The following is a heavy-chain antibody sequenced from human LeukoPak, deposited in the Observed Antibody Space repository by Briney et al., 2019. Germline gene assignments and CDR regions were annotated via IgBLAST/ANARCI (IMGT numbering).Heavy chain of an antibody. CDR1: GFTFTSYA. V-gene: IGHV3-30*04. Sequence: PGGSLRLSCAASGFTFTSYAMHWVRQAPGKGLEWVGVISYDGTKKYHAASVKGRFTISRDNPKNTVFLQMNDLRPDDMALYYCAREAVNYGGSDYWGQGTLVTVSS. D-gene: IGHD3-16*01. CDR2: ISYDGTKK. J-gene: IGHJ4*02. CDR3: AREAVNYGGSDY.